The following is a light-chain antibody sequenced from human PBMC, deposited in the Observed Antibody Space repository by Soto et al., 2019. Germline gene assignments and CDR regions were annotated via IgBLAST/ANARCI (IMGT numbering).Light chain of an antibody. CDR2: DVS. J-gene: IGLJ2*01. Sequence: QSALTQPRSVSGSPGQSVTISCTGTSSDAGGYNYVSWYQQHPGKAPKLMIYDVSKRPSGVPDRFSGSKSGNTASLTISGLQAEDEADYYCCSYAGSYVVFGGGTKVTVL. V-gene: IGLV2-11*01. CDR1: SSDAGGYNY. CDR3: CSYAGSYVV.